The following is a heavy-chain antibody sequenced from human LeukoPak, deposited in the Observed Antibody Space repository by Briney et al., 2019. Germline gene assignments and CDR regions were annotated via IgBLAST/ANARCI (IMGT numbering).Heavy chain of an antibody. Sequence: GGSLRLSCAASGFTVSSNYTSWVRQAPGKGLEWVSVIYSGGSTYYADSVKGRFTISRDNSKNTLYLQMNSLRAEDTAVYYCARGLGYSSGWYFDYWGQGTLVTVSS. V-gene: IGHV3-66*02. J-gene: IGHJ4*02. CDR3: ARGLGYSSGWYFDY. CDR1: GFTVSSNY. CDR2: IYSGGST. D-gene: IGHD6-19*01.